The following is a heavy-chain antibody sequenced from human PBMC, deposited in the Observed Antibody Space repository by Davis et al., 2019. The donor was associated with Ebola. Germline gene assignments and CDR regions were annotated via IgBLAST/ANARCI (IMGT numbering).Heavy chain of an antibody. D-gene: IGHD1-26*01. J-gene: IGHJ4*02. V-gene: IGHV4-34*01. Sequence: PSETLSLTCVVYGGSPSGYHWNWIRQPPGKGLEWIGEINHSGSTNYNPSLKRRVTISVDTSKSQFSLKLSSVTAADTAVYFCARGVGVGSYFDYWGQGTLVTVSS. CDR2: INHSGST. CDR1: GGSPSGYH. CDR3: ARGVGVGSYFDY.